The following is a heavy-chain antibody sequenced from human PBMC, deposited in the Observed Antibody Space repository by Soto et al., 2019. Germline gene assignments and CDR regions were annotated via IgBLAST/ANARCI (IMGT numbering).Heavy chain of an antibody. CDR3: STDHVDSSDFRSGYPPDY. V-gene: IGHV3-15*07. CDR1: GFTFSNAS. J-gene: IGHJ4*02. CDR2: IKSKTDGGTT. D-gene: IGHD3-3*01. Sequence: EVQLVESGGGLVKPGGSLRLSCAASGFTFSNASMNWVRQAPGKGLEWVGRIKSKTDGGTTDYAAPVKGRFTISRDDSKNTLYLQINSLKTEDTAVYYCSTDHVDSSDFRSGYPPDYWGQGTLVTVST.